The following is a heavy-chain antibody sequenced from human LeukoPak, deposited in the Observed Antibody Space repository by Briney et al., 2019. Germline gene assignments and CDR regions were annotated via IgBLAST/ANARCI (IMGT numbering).Heavy chain of an antibody. CDR3: ARAGNTAMVKYYYYGMDV. D-gene: IGHD5-18*01. J-gene: IGHJ6*02. Sequence: ASVKVSCKASGYTFTSYYMHWVRQAPGQGLEWTGIINPSGGSTSYAQKFQGRVTMTRDTSTSTVYMELSSLRSEDTAVYYCARAGNTAMVKYYYYGMDVWGQGTTVTVSS. CDR1: GYTFTSYY. CDR2: INPSGGST. V-gene: IGHV1-46*01.